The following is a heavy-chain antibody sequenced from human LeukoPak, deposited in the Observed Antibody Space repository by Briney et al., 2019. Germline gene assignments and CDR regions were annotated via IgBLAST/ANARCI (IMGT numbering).Heavy chain of an antibody. J-gene: IGHJ5*02. V-gene: IGHV3-74*01. D-gene: IGHD3-16*01. CDR1: GFTFSSYW. Sequence: GGSLRLSCAASGFTFSSYWMHWVRQAPGKGLAWVSRINSDGSSTSYADSVKGRFTISRDNAKNTLYLQMNSLRAEDTAVYYCARDLGDYVWDLNWFDPWGQGTLVTVSS. CDR2: INSDGSST. CDR3: ARDLGDYVWDLNWFDP.